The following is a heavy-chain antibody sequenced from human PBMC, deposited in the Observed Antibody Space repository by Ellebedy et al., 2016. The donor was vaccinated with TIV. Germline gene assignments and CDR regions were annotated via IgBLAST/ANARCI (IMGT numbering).Heavy chain of an antibody. V-gene: IGHV1-2*02. J-gene: IGHJ4*02. D-gene: IGHD5/OR15-5a*01. CDR1: GYTFIGYY. CDR3: TRDLTNIVSGDY. CDR2: INPKNGDT. Sequence: AASVKVSCKASGYTFIGYYMHWARQAPGQGLEWMGWINPKNGDTSYAQKFQGRVTVTRDTSTSTAFLELSRLRSDDTAVYYCTRDLTNIVSGDYWGQGTLVTVSS.